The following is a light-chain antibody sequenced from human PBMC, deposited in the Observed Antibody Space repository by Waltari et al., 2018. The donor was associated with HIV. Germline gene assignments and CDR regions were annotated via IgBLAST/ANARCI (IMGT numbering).Light chain of an antibody. Sequence: EIVMTQSPATLSVSPGERATLCCRASQSVSSNLAWYQQKPGQAHWLLIYGASTRATGIPARFSGSGSGTEFTLTISSLQSEDFAVYYCQQYNNWPSAWTFGQGTKVEIK. V-gene: IGKV3-15*01. CDR1: QSVSSN. CDR2: GAS. CDR3: QQYNNWPSAWT. J-gene: IGKJ1*01.